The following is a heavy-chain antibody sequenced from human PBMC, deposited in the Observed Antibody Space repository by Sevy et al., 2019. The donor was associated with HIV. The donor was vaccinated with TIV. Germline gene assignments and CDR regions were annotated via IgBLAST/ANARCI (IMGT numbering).Heavy chain of an antibody. V-gene: IGHV1-2*06. J-gene: IGHJ4*02. Sequence: ASVKVSCKASGYTFTGYYMHWVRQAPGQGLEWMGRINPNSGGTNYPQKFQGRVTMTRDTSISTAYMELSRLRSDDTAVYYCARERVEVATTITYYFDYWGQGTLVTVSS. CDR1: GYTFTGYY. CDR2: INPNSGGT. D-gene: IGHD5-12*01. CDR3: ARERVEVATTITYYFDY.